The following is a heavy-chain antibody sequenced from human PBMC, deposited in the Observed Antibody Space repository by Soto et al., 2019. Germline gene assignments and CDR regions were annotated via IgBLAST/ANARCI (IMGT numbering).Heavy chain of an antibody. D-gene: IGHD3-3*01. CDR3: ARAQSHYYFWSGYNAAPL. CDR1: GFTFSSYS. V-gene: IGHV3-21*01. Sequence: GGSLRLSCAASGFTFSSYSMNWVRQAPGKGLEWVSSISSSSSYIYYADSVKGRFTISRDNAKNSLYLQMNSLRAEDTAVYYCARAQSHYYFWSGYNAAPLWGQGTLVTVSS. CDR2: ISSSSSYI. J-gene: IGHJ4*02.